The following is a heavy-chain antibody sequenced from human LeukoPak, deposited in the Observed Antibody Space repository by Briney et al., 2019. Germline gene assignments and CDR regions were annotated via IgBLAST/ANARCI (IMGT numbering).Heavy chain of an antibody. CDR3: PRDNQHSYGRYFDH. J-gene: IGHJ4*02. Sequence: PSESPSLSPAVSRDSTTAYHTRSSPETPRKGLWWVCYMQSTGNSKSNPSLRSRVPIFLDTSKSQVALILSSVTVADTAVYYCPRDNQHSYGRYFDHGGQGALVTVSS. D-gene: IGHD5-18*01. CDR2: MQSTGNS. CDR1: RDSTTAYH. V-gene: IGHV4-59*01.